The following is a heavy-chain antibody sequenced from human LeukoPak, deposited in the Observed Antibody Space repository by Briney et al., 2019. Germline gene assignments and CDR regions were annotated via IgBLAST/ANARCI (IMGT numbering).Heavy chain of an antibody. D-gene: IGHD5-12*01. V-gene: IGHV1-69*05. CDR1: GGTFSSYA. CDR2: IIPIFGTA. CDR3: ARTDPGGSSFDY. Sequence: SVKVSCKASGGTFSSYAIRWVRQAPGQGLEWMGRIIPIFGTANYAQKFKGRVTITTDKSTSTAYMELSSLRSEDTAVYYCARTDPGGSSFDYWGQGTLVTVSS. J-gene: IGHJ4*02.